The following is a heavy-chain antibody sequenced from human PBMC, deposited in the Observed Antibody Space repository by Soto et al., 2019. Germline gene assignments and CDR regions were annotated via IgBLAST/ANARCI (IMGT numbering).Heavy chain of an antibody. CDR3: ARVRVYYYDSSGYYSLYYYYGMDV. Sequence: GGSLRLSCAASGFTFSSYWMSWVRQAPGKGLEWVANIKQDGSEKYYVDSVKGRFTISRDNAKNSLYLQMNSLRAEDTAVYYCARVRVYYYDSSGYYSLYYYYGMDVWGQGTTVTVSS. CDR1: GFTFSSYW. CDR2: IKQDGSEK. V-gene: IGHV3-7*05. D-gene: IGHD3-22*01. J-gene: IGHJ6*02.